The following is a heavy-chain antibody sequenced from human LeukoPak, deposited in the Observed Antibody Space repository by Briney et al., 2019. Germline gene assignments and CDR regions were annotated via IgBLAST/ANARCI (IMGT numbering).Heavy chain of an antibody. CDR1: GYSLTTYD. Sequence: ASVKVSCKASGYSLTTYDITWVRQAPGQGLEWMGWITTYNGNTNYARKLQGRVTMTTDTSTNTAYMELGSLRPDDTAVYYCARLIEYRTSSRVFDIWGQGTMVTVSS. J-gene: IGHJ3*02. V-gene: IGHV1-18*01. CDR3: ARLIEYRTSSRVFDI. D-gene: IGHD6-6*01. CDR2: ITTYNGNT.